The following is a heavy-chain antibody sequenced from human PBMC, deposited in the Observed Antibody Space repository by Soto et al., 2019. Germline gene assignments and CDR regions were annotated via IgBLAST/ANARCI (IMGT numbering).Heavy chain of an antibody. CDR2: IDPSDSYT. V-gene: IGHV5-10-1*01. J-gene: IGHJ6*02. CDR1: GYSFTSYW. D-gene: IGHD1-26*01. CDR3: ASHNSRDYYYGMDV. Sequence: GESLKIACKGSGYSFTSYWISGVRQMPGKGLEWMGRIDPSDSYTNYSPSFQGHVTISADKSISTAYLQWSSLKASDTAMYYCASHNSRDYYYGMDVWGQGTTVTVSS.